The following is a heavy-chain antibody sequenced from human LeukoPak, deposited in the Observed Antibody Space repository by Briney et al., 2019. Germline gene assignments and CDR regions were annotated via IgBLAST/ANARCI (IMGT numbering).Heavy chain of an antibody. CDR2: IYYSGST. V-gene: IGHV4-39*07. CDR3: ARGPDSGLTGPHDAFDI. J-gene: IGHJ3*02. D-gene: IGHD7-27*01. CDR1: GGSVSSSSYY. Sequence: PSETLSLTCTVSGGSVSSSSYYWGWIRQPPGKGLGWIGSIYYSGSTYYNPSLKSRVAISVDTSKNQFSLKLSSVTAADTAVYYCARGPDSGLTGPHDAFDIWGQGTMVTVSS.